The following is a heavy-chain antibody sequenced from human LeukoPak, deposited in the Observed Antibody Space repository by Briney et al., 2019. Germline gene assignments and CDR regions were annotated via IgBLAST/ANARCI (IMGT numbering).Heavy chain of an antibody. CDR2: IKQDGSEK. Sequence: GGSLRLSCAASGFTFSSYWMSWVRQAPGKGLEWVANIKQDGSEKYYVDSVKGRFTISRDNAKNSLYLQMNSLRAEDTAVYYCARVAGYYYYYYMDVWGKGTTVTVSS. CDR1: GFTFSSYW. J-gene: IGHJ6*03. CDR3: ARVAGYYYYYYMDV. V-gene: IGHV3-7*01.